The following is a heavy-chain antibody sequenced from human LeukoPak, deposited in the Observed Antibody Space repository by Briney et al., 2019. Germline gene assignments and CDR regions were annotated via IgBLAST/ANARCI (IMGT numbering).Heavy chain of an antibody. Sequence: SETLSLTCTVSGGSISSSSYYWGWIRQPPGKGLEWIGSIYYSGSTYYNPSLKSRVTISVDTSKNQFSLKLSPVTAADTAVYYCARDRLWLGAFDIWGQGTMVTVSS. D-gene: IGHD5-12*01. V-gene: IGHV4-39*07. J-gene: IGHJ3*02. CDR3: ARDRLWLGAFDI. CDR1: GGSISSSSYY. CDR2: IYYSGST.